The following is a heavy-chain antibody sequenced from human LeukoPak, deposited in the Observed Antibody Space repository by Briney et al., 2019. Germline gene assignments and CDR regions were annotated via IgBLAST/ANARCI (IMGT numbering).Heavy chain of an antibody. Sequence: SETLSLTCTVAGGSISSSSQYWGWIGPPPGKGLEWIGSIYYSGSTYYNPSLKSRVIISVDTSKTQFTLKLSSVTAADTAGYYCARRDGYIIGFFDYWGQGTLVTVSS. V-gene: IGHV4-39*01. D-gene: IGHD5-24*01. J-gene: IGHJ4*02. CDR2: IYYSGST. CDR3: ARRDGYIIGFFDY. CDR1: GGSISSSSQY.